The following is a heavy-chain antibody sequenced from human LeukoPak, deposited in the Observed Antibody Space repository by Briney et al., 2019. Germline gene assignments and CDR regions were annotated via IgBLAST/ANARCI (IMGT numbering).Heavy chain of an antibody. V-gene: IGHV3-30*01. D-gene: IGHD3-10*01. J-gene: IGHJ6*03. CDR3: ARGGIPTGPYYYFYYIDV. CDR1: GFTFSRNV. CDR2: ISYDGNNK. Sequence: PGSSLRLSCAASGFTFSRNVMHWVRQAPGKGLEWVALISYDGNNKFYADYVKGRFTISRDNSRNTLYLQMNSLSGEDAAVYSCARGGIPTGPYYYFYYIDVWGKGTAVTVSS.